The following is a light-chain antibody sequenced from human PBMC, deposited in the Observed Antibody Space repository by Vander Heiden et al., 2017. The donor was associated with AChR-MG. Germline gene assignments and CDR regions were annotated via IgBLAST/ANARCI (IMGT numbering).Light chain of an antibody. CDR3: QQYDNLALT. V-gene: IGKV1-33*01. Sequence: DIQMTQSPSSLSASVGDRVTITCQARQDISNYLNWYQQKPGKAPKLLIYDASNLETGVPSRFSRSGSGTDFTFTISSLQPEDIATYYCQQYDNLALTFGGGTKVEIK. J-gene: IGKJ4*01. CDR1: QDISNY. CDR2: DAS.